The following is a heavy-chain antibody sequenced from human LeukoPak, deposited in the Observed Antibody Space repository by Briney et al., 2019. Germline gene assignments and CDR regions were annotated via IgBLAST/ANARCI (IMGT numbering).Heavy chain of an antibody. J-gene: IGHJ5*02. CDR3: ARSITMVRGVSNWFDP. Sequence: RESGPALVKPTQTLTLTCTFSGFSPSTSGMCVSWIRQPPGKALEWLALIDWDDDKYYSTSLKTRLTISKDTSKNQVVLTMTNMDPVDTATYYCARSITMVRGVSNWFDPWGQGTLVTVSS. CDR1: GFSPSTSGMC. V-gene: IGHV2-70*01. CDR2: IDWDDDK. D-gene: IGHD3-10*01.